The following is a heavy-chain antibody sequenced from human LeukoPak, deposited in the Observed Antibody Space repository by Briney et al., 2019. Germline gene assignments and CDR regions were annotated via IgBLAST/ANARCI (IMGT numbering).Heavy chain of an antibody. V-gene: IGHV4-59*02. CDR2: ISYSGST. D-gene: IGHD1-1*01. CDR1: GGSVSSYY. Sequence: PSETLSLTCTVSGGSVSSYYCSWIRQPPGKGLEWHGYISYSGSTNFNPSLKSRVTISVDTSKNQFSLKLSSVTAADTAVYYCAREGTAGTNLNWFDPWGQGTLVTVSS. J-gene: IGHJ5*02. CDR3: AREGTAGTNLNWFDP.